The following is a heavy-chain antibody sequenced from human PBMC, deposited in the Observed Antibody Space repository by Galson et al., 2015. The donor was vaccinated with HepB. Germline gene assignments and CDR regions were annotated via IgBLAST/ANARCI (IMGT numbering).Heavy chain of an antibody. V-gene: IGHV6-1*01. Sequence: CAISGDSVSSNSAAWNWIRQPPSRGLEWLGRTYYRSKWYNDYAVSVESRITINPDTSKNQFSLHLNSVTPEDTAVYYCARGATIDYWGQGTLVTVSS. CDR2: TYYRSKWYN. CDR1: GDSVSSNSAA. D-gene: IGHD4-11*01. CDR3: ARGATIDY. J-gene: IGHJ4*02.